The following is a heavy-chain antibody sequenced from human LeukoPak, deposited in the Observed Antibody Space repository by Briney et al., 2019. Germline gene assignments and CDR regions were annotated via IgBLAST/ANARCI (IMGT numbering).Heavy chain of an antibody. CDR2: IYTSGST. CDR1: GGSISSYY. J-gene: IGHJ4*02. Sequence: SETLSLTCTVSGGSISSYYWSWIRHPAGKGLEWIGRIYTSGSTNYNPPLKSRVTMSVDTSKNQFSLKLSSVTAADTAVYYCARDRYDSSGYYYYDYWGQGTLVTVSS. D-gene: IGHD3-22*01. CDR3: ARDRYDSSGYYYYDY. V-gene: IGHV4-4*07.